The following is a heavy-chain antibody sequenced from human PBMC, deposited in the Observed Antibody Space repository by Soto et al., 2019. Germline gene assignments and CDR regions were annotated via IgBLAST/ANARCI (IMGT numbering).Heavy chain of an antibody. Sequence: EVQLVESGGGLIQPGGSLRLSCAVSGFTVSNNYMSWVRQAPGKGLEGVSVIYSGGYTAYGDSVKGRFTISRDNSKNNLIPKMEGARAADKGVYSWGAPGGGGGYWGQGTLVTVSS. CDR2: IYSGGYT. V-gene: IGHV3-53*01. CDR1: GFTVSNNY. CDR3: GAPGGGGGY. D-gene: IGHD3-16*01. J-gene: IGHJ4*02.